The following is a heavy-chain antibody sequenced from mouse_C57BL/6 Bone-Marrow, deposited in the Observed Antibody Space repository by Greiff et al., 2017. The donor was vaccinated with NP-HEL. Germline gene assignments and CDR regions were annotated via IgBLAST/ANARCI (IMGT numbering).Heavy chain of an antibody. CDR1: GYTFTDYN. CDR2: INPNNGGT. D-gene: IGHD2-4*01. J-gene: IGHJ1*03. V-gene: IGHV1-18*01. CDR3: ARRYYDYDVWYFDV. Sequence: VQLQQSGPELVKPGASVKIPCKASGYTFTDYNMDWVKQSHGKSLEWIGDINPNNGGTIYNQKFKGKATLTVDKSSSTAYMELRSLTSEDTAVYYCARRYYDYDVWYFDVWGTGTTVTVSS.